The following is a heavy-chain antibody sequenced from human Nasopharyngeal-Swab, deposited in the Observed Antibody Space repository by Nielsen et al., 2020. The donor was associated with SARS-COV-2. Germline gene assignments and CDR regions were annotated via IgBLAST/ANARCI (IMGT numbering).Heavy chain of an antibody. CDR2: IYYSGST. Sequence: LRLSCAASGFTFSSYWMHWVRQHPGKGLEWIGYIYYSGSTYYNPSLKSRVTISVDTSKNQFSLKLSSVTAADTAVYYCARALSGSITIFGVVIIGAFDIWGQGTMVTVSS. CDR1: GFTFSSYW. D-gene: IGHD3-3*01. CDR3: ARALSGSITIFGVVIIGAFDI. V-gene: IGHV4-31*11. J-gene: IGHJ3*02.